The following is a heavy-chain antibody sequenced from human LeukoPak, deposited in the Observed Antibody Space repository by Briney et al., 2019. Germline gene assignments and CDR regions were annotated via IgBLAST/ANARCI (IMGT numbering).Heavy chain of an antibody. CDR3: ARGIAVAGDFDC. V-gene: IGHV1-58*02. D-gene: IGHD6-19*01. CDR2: IVVGSGNT. CDR1: GFTFTSSA. J-gene: IGHJ4*02. Sequence: GASVRVSCKASGFTFTSSAMQWVRQARGQRLEWIGWIVVGSGNTNYAQKFQGRVTITADKSTSTAYMELSSLRSEDTAVYYCARGIAVAGDFDCWGQGTLVTVSS.